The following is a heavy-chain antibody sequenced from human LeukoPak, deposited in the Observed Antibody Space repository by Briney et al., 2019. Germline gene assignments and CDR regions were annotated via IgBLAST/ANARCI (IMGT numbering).Heavy chain of an antibody. Sequence: GASVKVSCKASGYTFTSYGISWVRQAPGQGLEWIGWISTYNGNTNYAQKLQGRITMTTDTSTGTAYMELRSLGSDDTAVYHCARAPSRVGRWPDAFDIWGQGTMVTVSS. CDR1: GYTFTSYG. V-gene: IGHV1-18*01. D-gene: IGHD1-26*01. CDR3: ARAPSRVGRWPDAFDI. J-gene: IGHJ3*02. CDR2: ISTYNGNT.